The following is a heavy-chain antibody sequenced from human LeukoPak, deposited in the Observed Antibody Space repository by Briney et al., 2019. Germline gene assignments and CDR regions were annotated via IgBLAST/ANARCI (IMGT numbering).Heavy chain of an antibody. CDR1: GGSISSYY. D-gene: IGHD6-6*01. CDR2: IYYSGST. CDR3: ARLYSSSSTRFDP. Sequence: SETLSLTCTVSGGSISSYYWGWIRQPPGKGLEWIGSIYYSGSTYYNPSLKSRVTISVDTSKNQFSLKLSSVTAADTAVYYCARLYSSSSTRFDPWGQGTLVTVSS. V-gene: IGHV4-39*07. J-gene: IGHJ5*02.